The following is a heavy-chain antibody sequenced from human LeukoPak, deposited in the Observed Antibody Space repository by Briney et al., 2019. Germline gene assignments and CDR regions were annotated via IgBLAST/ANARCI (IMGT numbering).Heavy chain of an antibody. CDR2: IYYSGST. CDR1: GGSISSYY. CDR3: AREAAAGPVFDY. D-gene: IGHD6-13*01. Sequence: SETLSLTCTVSGGSISSYYWSWIRQPPGKGLVWIGYIYYSGSTNYNPSLKSRVTISVDTSKNQFSLKLSSVTAADTAVYYCAREAAAGPVFDYWGQGTLVTVSS. V-gene: IGHV4-59*01. J-gene: IGHJ4*02.